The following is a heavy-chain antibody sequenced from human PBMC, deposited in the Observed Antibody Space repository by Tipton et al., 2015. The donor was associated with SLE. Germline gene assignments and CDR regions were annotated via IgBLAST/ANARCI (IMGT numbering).Heavy chain of an antibody. CDR1: GGSTSRYS. D-gene: IGHD3-10*01. Sequence: TLSLTCTVSGGSTSRYSWSWIRQSPGKGLEWIGHISYRGDTRYNPSLKSRVTISVDTSKNQFSLRLTSVTAADTAVYYCARHRGKFTVSDYIDYWGQGTLVTVSS. CDR2: ISYRGDT. CDR3: ARHRGKFTVSDYIDY. J-gene: IGHJ4*02. V-gene: IGHV4-59*08.